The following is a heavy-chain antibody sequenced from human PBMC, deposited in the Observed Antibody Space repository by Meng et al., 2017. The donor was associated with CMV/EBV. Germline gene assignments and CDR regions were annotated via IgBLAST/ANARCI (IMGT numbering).Heavy chain of an antibody. CDR1: GGSVSSGSYY. CDR3: ARSYYYYYGMDV. J-gene: IGHJ6*02. CDR2: IYYSGST. Sequence: SETLSLTCTVSGGSVSSGSYYWSWIRQPPGKGLEWTGYIYYSGSTNYNPSLKSRVTISVDTSKNQFSLKLSSVTAADTAVYYCARSYYYYYGMDVWGQGTTVTVSS. V-gene: IGHV4-61*01.